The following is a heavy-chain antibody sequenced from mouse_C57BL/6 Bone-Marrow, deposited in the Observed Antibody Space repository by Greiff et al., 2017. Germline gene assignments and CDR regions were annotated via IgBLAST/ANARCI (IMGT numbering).Heavy chain of an antibody. Sequence: QVQLQQPGAELVMPGASVKLSCKASGYTFTSYWMHWVKQRSGQGLEWIGEIDPSDSYTNYNQKFKGKSTLTVDKSSSTAYMQLSSLTSEDSAVXYCARDVITTGGYYAMDYWGQGTSVTVSS. D-gene: IGHD2-4*01. CDR1: GYTFTSYW. V-gene: IGHV1-69*01. J-gene: IGHJ4*01. CDR2: IDPSDSYT. CDR3: ARDVITTGGYYAMDY.